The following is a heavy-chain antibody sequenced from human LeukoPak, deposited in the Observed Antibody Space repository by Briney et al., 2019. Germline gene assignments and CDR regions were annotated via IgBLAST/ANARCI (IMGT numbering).Heavy chain of an antibody. V-gene: IGHV3-7*01. Sequence: VGSLRLSCAASGFTFSNYWMSWVRQAPGKGLEWVANIKQDGSEKYNVDSVKGRFTVSRDNAQNSLYLQMNSVRGEDTAVYECARDLGIDRFDCWGQGSLVTVSS. CDR2: IKQDGSEK. J-gene: IGHJ4*02. CDR1: GFTFSNYW. D-gene: IGHD1-26*01. CDR3: ARDLGIDRFDC.